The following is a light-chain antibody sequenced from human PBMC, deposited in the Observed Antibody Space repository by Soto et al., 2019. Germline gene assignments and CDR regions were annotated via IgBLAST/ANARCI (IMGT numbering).Light chain of an antibody. CDR1: QSLLHSNGYNY. CDR3: MQGLENPN. Sequence: DIVMTQSPLSLPVTPGEPASISCRSIQSLLHSNGYNYLDWYLQKPGQSPQLLIYLGSNRASGVPDRFSGSGSGTDFTLRISRVEAEDVGVYYCMQGLENPNFGPGTKVDIK. V-gene: IGKV2-28*01. CDR2: LGS. J-gene: IGKJ3*01.